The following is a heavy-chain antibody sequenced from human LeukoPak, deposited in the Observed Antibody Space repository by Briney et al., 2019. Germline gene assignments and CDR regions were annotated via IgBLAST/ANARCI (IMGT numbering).Heavy chain of an antibody. CDR3: ASGTMVRGVTDV. CDR2: IYYSGST. V-gene: IGHV4-39*01. Sequence: NPSETLSLTCTVSGGSISSSSYYWGWIRQPPGKGLEWIGSIYYSGSTYYNPSLKSRVTISVDTSKNQFSLKLSSVTAADTAVYYCASGTMVRGVTDVWGKGTTVTISS. D-gene: IGHD3-10*01. J-gene: IGHJ6*04. CDR1: GGSISSSSYY.